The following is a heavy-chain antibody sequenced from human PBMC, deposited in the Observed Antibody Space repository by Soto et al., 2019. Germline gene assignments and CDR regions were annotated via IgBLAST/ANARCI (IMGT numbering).Heavy chain of an antibody. V-gene: IGHV3-33*01. J-gene: IGHJ6*02. Sequence: GSLRLSCAASGFTFSSYGMHWVRQAPGKGLEWVAVIWFDGSNKYYADSVKGRFTISRDNSKNTLYLQMNSLRAEDTAVYYCATGDTAMDVYYYYGMDVWGQGTTVTDSS. D-gene: IGHD5-18*01. CDR2: IWFDGSNK. CDR1: GFTFSSYG. CDR3: ATGDTAMDVYYYYGMDV.